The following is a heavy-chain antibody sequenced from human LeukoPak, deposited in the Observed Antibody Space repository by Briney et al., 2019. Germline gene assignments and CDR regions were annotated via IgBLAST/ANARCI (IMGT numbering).Heavy chain of an antibody. CDR3: ARSGYSYGADAFDI. Sequence: SETLSLTCTVSGGSISSSSYYWGWIRQPPGKGLEWIGSIYYSGSTYYNPSLKSRVTMSADTSKNQFSLKLSSVTAADTAVYYCARSGYSYGADAFDIWGQGTMVTVSS. CDR1: GGSISSSSYY. V-gene: IGHV4-39*07. CDR2: IYYSGST. J-gene: IGHJ3*02. D-gene: IGHD5-18*01.